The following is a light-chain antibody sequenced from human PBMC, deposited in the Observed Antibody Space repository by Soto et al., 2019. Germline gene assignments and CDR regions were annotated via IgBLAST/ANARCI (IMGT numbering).Light chain of an antibody. Sequence: EIVLTQSPATLSLSPGERATLSCRASQSVSSYLAWYQQKPGQPPRLLIYDAFNRATGIPDRFSGSGSGTDFTLTISRLEPEDFAVYYCQQYGSSGTFGQGTKVDIK. J-gene: IGKJ1*01. CDR3: QQYGSSGT. V-gene: IGKV3-20*01. CDR2: DAF. CDR1: QSVSSY.